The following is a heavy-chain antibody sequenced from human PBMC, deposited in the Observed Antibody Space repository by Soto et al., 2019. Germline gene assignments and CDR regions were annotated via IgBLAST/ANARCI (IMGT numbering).Heavy chain of an antibody. CDR1: GFTFSSYD. CDR3: ARGSSIWYGNFDY. Sequence: PGGSLRLSCAASGFTFSSYDMHWVRQATGKGLEWVSAIGTAGDTYYPGSVKGRFTISRENAKNSLYLQMNSLRAEDTAVYYCARGSSIWYGNFDYWGQGTLVTVSS. V-gene: IGHV3-13*01. CDR2: IGTAGDT. J-gene: IGHJ4*02. D-gene: IGHD6-13*01.